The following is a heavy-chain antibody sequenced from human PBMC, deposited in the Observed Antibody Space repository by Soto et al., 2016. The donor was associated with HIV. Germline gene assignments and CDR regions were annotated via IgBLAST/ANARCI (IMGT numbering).Heavy chain of an antibody. CDR3: ARDRSRRPGFPSLTT. V-gene: IGHV3-48*04. CDR2: ISKSSSTI. J-gene: IGHJ4*02. D-gene: IGHD4-17*01. Sequence: EVQLVESGGGLAQPGGSLRLSCAASGFTFNSYSMNWVRQAPGKGLEWVSYISKSSSTIHYADSVKGRFTISRDNAKNSLYLQMNSLRAEDTAVYYCARDRSRRPGFPSLTTWGQGTLATVSS. CDR1: GFTFNSYS.